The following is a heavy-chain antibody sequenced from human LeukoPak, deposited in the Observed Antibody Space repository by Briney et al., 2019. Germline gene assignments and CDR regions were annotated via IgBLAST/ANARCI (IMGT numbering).Heavy chain of an antibody. J-gene: IGHJ5*02. CDR1: GGSISSSSYY. CDR3: ARAYSSSWYFNWFDP. Sequence: SETLSLTCTVSGGSISSSSYYWGWIRQPPGKGPEWLGNIYPSGTTYYNPSLKTRVTISVDTSKNQFSLKLSSVTAADTAVYFCARAYSSSWYFNWFDPWGQGTLVTVSS. CDR2: IYPSGTT. D-gene: IGHD6-13*01. V-gene: IGHV4-39*07.